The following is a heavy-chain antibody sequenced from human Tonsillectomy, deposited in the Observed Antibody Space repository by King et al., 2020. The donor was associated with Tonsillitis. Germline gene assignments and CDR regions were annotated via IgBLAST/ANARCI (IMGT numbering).Heavy chain of an antibody. D-gene: IGHD6-19*01. CDR2: ISSSCTTI. J-gene: IGHJ1*01. V-gene: IGHV3-11*01. CDR1: GFTFSDYY. Sequence: QLVQSGGGLVKPGGSLRLSCAASGFTFSDYYMTWIRQAPGKGLEWVSYISSSCTTIYYADSVKGRFTISRDNAKNSLYLQMNSLRAEETAVYYCAGDKSRSSGWYGVGYFQHWGQGTLVTVSS. CDR3: AGDKSRSSGWYGVGYFQH.